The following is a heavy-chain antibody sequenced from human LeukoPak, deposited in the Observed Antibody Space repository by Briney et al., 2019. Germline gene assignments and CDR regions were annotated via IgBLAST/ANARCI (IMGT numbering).Heavy chain of an antibody. D-gene: IGHD3-16*01. J-gene: IGHJ4*02. V-gene: IGHV3-23*01. CDR2: ISGSGGST. CDR1: GFTFNNYA. Sequence: GGSLRLSCAASGFTFNNYAMSWVRQAPGKGLEWVSTISGSGGSTYYADSVKGRFTISRDNSKNTLYLQMNSLRAEDTAVYYCAKGGEQVSHFDYWGQGTLVTVSS. CDR3: AKGGEQVSHFDY.